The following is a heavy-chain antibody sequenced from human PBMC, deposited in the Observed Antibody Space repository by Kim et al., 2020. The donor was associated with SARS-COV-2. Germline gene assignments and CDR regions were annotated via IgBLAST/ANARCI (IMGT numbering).Heavy chain of an antibody. J-gene: IGHJ6*02. Sequence: ASVKVSCEASGYTFIRYGISWVRQAPGQGLEWMGWISAYNGNTNYAQKLQDRVTMNTDTSTSTAYMELRSLRSDDTAVYFCARDTQIVPTGMDVWGQGTTVTVSS. D-gene: IGHD3-22*01. V-gene: IGHV1-18*04. CDR1: GYTFIRYG. CDR3: ARDTQIVPTGMDV. CDR2: ISAYNGNT.